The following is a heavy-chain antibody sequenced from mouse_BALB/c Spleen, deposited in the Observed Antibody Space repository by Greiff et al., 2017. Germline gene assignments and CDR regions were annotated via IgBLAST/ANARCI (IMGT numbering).Heavy chain of an antibody. CDR2: ISSGSSTI. CDR3: ARPNWDAGWFAD. D-gene: IGHD4-1*02. Sequence: VQLKESGGGLVQPGGSRKLSCAASGFTFSSFGMHWVRQAPEKGLEWVAYISSGSSTIYYADTVKGRCTISRDNPKNTLFLQMTSLRSEDTAMYYCARPNWDAGWFADWGQGTLVTVAA. V-gene: IGHV5-17*02. J-gene: IGHJ3*01. CDR1: GFTFSSFG.